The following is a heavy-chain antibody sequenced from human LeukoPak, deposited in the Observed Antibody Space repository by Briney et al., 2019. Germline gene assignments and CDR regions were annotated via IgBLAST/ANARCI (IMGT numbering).Heavy chain of an antibody. J-gene: IGHJ4*02. V-gene: IGHV4-34*01. D-gene: IGHD1/OR15-1a*01. Sequence: PSETLSLTCAVYGGSFSGYYWSWIRQPPGKGLEWIGEIYHSGSTNYNPSLKSRVTISVDKSKNQFSLKLSSVTAADTAVYYCARDLGTDFDYWGQGTLVTVSS. CDR2: IYHSGST. CDR3: ARDLGTDFDY. CDR1: GGSFSGYY.